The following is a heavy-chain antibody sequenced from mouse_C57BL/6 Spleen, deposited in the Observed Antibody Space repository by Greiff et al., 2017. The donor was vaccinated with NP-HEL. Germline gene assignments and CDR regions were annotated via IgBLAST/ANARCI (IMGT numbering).Heavy chain of an antibody. D-gene: IGHD3-3*01. J-gene: IGHJ2*01. Sequence: QVQLQQSGPELVKPGASVKISSKASGYAFSSSWMNWVKQRPGKGLEWIGRIYPGDGDTNYNGKFKGKATLTADKSSSTAYMELSSLTCEESAVYFCASGDRGVFDNWGQGTTLTVSS. CDR1: GYAFSSSW. V-gene: IGHV1-82*01. CDR3: ASGDRGVFDN. CDR2: IYPGDGDT.